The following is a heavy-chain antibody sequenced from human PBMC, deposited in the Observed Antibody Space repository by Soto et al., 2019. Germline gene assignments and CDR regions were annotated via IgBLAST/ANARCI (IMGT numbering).Heavy chain of an antibody. J-gene: IGHJ6*02. V-gene: IGHV1-69*01. Sequence: QVQLVQSGAEVKKPGSSVKVSCKASGGTFGSYAISWVRQAPGQGLEWMGGIIPIPGTATYAQKFQGRVTIAADESRSTAYMERSSLRYEDTAVYYCARSPGISTSLAIYYYYYYGMEVWGQGTTVTVSS. CDR3: ARSPGISTSLAIYYYYYYGMEV. D-gene: IGHD2-2*01. CDR1: GGTFGSYA. CDR2: IIPIPGTA.